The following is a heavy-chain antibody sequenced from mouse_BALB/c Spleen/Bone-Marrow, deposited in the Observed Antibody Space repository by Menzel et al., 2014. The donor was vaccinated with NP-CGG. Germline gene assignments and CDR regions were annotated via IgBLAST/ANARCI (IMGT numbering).Heavy chain of an antibody. CDR3: AKHEDRYDWFAY. J-gene: IGHJ3*01. D-gene: IGHD2-14*01. Sequence: VMLVESGPGLVAPSQSLSITCTVSGFSLTDYGVSWIRQPPGKGLEWLGVIWDGGSTYYNSALKSRLSISKDNSKSQVFLKMNSLQTDDTAMYYCAKHEDRYDWFAYWGQGLWSLSLQ. V-gene: IGHV2-6-5*01. CDR2: IWDGGST. CDR1: GFSLTDYG.